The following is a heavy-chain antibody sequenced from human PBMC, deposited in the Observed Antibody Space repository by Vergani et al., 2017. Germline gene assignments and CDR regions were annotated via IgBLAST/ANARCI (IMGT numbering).Heavy chain of an antibody. CDR1: GFTFDDYA. V-gene: IGHV3-9*01. CDR3: AKDIWRYYYGSGSSDDAFDI. CDR2: ISWNSGSI. D-gene: IGHD3-10*01. Sequence: EVQLVESGGGLVQPGRSLRLSCAASGFTFDDYAMHWVRQAPGKGLEWVSGISWNSGSIGYADSVKGRFTISRDNAKNSLYLQTNSLRAEDTALYYCAKDIWRYYYGSGSSDDAFDIWGQGTMVTVSS. J-gene: IGHJ3*02.